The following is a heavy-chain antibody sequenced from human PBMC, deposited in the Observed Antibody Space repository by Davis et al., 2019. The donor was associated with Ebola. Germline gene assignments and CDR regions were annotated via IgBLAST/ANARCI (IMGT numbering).Heavy chain of an antibody. D-gene: IGHD2-15*01. J-gene: IGHJ4*02. CDR1: GFTFSSYW. CDR2: IKQGGDER. CDR3: ARVAYCSGGSCYRHFDY. Sequence: GGSLRLSCAASGFTFSSYWMSWVRQAPGKGLEWVANIKQGGDERYYVDSVKGRFTISRDNAKNSLYLQMNSLRAEDTAVYYCARVAYCSGGSCYRHFDYWGQGTLVTVSS. V-gene: IGHV3-7*03.